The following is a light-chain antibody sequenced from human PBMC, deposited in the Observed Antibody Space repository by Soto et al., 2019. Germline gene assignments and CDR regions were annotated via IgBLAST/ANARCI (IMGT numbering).Light chain of an antibody. CDR3: QQYGRSSGT. V-gene: IGKV3-20*01. Sequence: EIVLTQSPGTLSLSPGERATLSCRASQRVSSSLAWYQQKPGQAPRLLIYGASSRATGIPDRFSGSGSRTDFTLTISRLEPADFAVYYCQQYGRSSGTFGQGTKVEIK. CDR2: GAS. J-gene: IGKJ1*01. CDR1: QRVSSS.